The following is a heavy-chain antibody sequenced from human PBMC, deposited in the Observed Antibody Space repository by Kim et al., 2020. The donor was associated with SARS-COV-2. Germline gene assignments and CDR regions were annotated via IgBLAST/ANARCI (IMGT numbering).Heavy chain of an antibody. CDR1: GFTFSSYA. J-gene: IGHJ3*02. Sequence: GVSLRLSCAASGFTFSSYAMSWVRQAPGKGLEWVSAISGSGGSTYYADSVKGRFTISRDNSKNTLYLQMNSLRAEDTAVYYCAKLSEQWLVRGDAFDIWGQGTMVTVSS. D-gene: IGHD6-19*01. CDR2: ISGSGGST. V-gene: IGHV3-23*01. CDR3: AKLSEQWLVRGDAFDI.